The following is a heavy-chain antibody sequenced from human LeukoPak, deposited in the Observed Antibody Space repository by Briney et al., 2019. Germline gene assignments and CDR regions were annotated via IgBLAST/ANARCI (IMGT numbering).Heavy chain of an antibody. V-gene: IGHV4-39*07. CDR1: GGSISSSSYY. J-gene: IGHJ3*02. CDR2: IYYSGGT. Sequence: SETLSLTCTVSGGSISSSSYYWGWIRQPPGKGLEWIGSIYYSGGTYYNPSLKSRVTISVDTSKNQFSLKLSSVTAADTAVYYCARARGDGIPYEWVLFDIWGQGTMVTVSS. D-gene: IGHD1-26*01. CDR3: ARARGDGIPYEWVLFDI.